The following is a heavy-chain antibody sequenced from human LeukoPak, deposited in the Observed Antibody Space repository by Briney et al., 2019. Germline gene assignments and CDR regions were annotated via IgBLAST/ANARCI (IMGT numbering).Heavy chain of an antibody. CDR2: INPDGRVT. CDR3: ARDSPSAFFDL. J-gene: IGHJ2*01. D-gene: IGHD6-19*01. Sequence: GGSLRLSWAASGFTFSRYWMHWVRHAPGKGLVWVSPINPDGRVTTYADAVKGRFTISRDNAENTLYLQMNNLRVEDTAVYYCARDSPSAFFDLWGRGTLVTVSS. CDR1: GFTFSRYW. V-gene: IGHV3-74*01.